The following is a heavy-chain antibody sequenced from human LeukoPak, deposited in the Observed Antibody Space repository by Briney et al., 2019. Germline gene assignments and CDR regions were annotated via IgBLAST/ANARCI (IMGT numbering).Heavy chain of an antibody. Sequence: SVKVSCKASGFTFTSSAMQWVRQARGQRLEWIGWIVVGSGNTNYAQKFQERVTITRDMSTSTAYMEPSSLRSEDTAVYYCAATLYSGSYYNWFDPWGQGTLVTVSS. CDR3: AATLYSGSYYNWFDP. CDR2: IVVGSGNT. D-gene: IGHD1-26*01. J-gene: IGHJ5*02. CDR1: GFTFTSSA. V-gene: IGHV1-58*02.